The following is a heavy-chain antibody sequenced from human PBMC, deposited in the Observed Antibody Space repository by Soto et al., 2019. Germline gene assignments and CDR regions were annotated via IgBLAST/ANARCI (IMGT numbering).Heavy chain of an antibody. CDR1: GFTFNSYA. CDR2: IGTDGNT. V-gene: IGHV3-23*01. J-gene: IGHJ4*01. CDR3: VPKNPGNRPFDY. Sequence: GGSLRLSCAASGFTFNSYAMNWVRQAPGKGLAWVSAIGTDGNTYYANSVKGRFTISRDNSRTTLYLQMNSLRVEDTALYYCVPKNPGNRPFDYWGQGTQVTVSS.